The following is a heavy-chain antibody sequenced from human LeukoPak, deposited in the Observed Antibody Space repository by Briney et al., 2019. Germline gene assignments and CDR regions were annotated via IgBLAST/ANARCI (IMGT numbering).Heavy chain of an antibody. CDR1: GGSISSSRYY. J-gene: IGHJ5*02. V-gene: IGHV4-39*07. CDR3: ARDPAMTVVVAPWRWFDP. CDR2: IYYSGIT. Sequence: SETLSLTCKVSGGSISSSRYYWGWIRQPPGKGLEWIGSIYYSGITYYNPSLKSRVTISVDTSKNQFSLKLSSVTAADTAVYYCARDPAMTVVVAPWRWFDPWGQGTLVTVSS. D-gene: IGHD3-22*01.